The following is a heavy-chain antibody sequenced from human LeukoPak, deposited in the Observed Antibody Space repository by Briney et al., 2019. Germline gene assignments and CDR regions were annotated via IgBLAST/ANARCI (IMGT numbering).Heavy chain of an antibody. CDR2: IRSKAYGGTT. D-gene: IGHD2-2*01. CDR1: GFTFGDYA. Sequence: GGSLRLSCAASGFTFGDYAMSWFRQAPGKGLEWVGFIRSKAYGGTTEYAASVKGRFTISRDDSKSIAYLQMNSLKTEDTAVYYCTRARYCSSTSCSENEFDYWGQGTLVTVSS. CDR3: TRARYCSSTSCSENEFDY. J-gene: IGHJ4*02. V-gene: IGHV3-49*03.